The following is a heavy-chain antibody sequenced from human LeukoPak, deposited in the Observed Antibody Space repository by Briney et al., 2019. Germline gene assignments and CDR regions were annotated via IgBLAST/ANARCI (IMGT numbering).Heavy chain of an antibody. Sequence: SETLSLTCTVSGGSISSDYWSWIRQPAGKGLEWIGRVFPSGNTNYNPSLKSRVTMSVDTSKNQFSLKLTSVTAADTAVYYCARLNNPNWFDPWGQGTLVNVSS. D-gene: IGHD1-14*01. CDR1: GGSISSDY. V-gene: IGHV4-4*07. J-gene: IGHJ5*02. CDR3: ARLNNPNWFDP. CDR2: VFPSGNT.